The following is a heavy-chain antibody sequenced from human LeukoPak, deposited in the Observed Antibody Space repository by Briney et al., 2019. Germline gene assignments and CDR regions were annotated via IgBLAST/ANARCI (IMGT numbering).Heavy chain of an antibody. CDR3: ARDRAYCSGGACYTVLDH. J-gene: IGHJ4*02. V-gene: IGHV3-7*01. CDR2: IKEDGSEK. D-gene: IGHD2-15*01. CDR1: GFTFSNYY. Sequence: HPGGSLRLSCAPSGFTFSNYYMNWVRQAPGKGLEWVANIKEDGSEKYYMDSVKGRFTISRDNAENSLSLQMNSLRAEDTAVYYCARDRAYCSGGACYTVLDHWGQGTLVTVS.